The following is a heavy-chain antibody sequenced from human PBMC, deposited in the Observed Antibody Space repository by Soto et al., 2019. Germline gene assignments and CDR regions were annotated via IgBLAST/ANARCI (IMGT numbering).Heavy chain of an antibody. CDR3: VTDLNWQGH. CDR2: IKYDGSEE. Sequence: GGSLRLSCAASGFTFSSYAMHWVRQAPGKGLECVANIKYDGSEEYYVDSVKGRFTISRGNAKNSLYLQMNSLRDEDSAVYYCVTDLNWQGHWGQGTRVTVAS. CDR1: GFTFSSYA. V-gene: IGHV3-7*01. J-gene: IGHJ4*02.